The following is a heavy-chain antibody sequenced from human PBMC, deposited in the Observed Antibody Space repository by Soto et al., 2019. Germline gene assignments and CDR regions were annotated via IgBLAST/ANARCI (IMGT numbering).Heavy chain of an antibody. Sequence: QVQLQESGPGLVKPSQTLSLTCTVSTASLSSGNYYWTWIRQHPGKGLEWIGYIYYSGSTYYNPSLKSRVTISVDTAMHQFSLKLSSVTAADAAMYYCARGMGRYYFDYWGQGTVVTVSS. CDR2: IYYSGST. CDR1: TASLSSGNYY. CDR3: ARGMGRYYFDY. V-gene: IGHV4-31*03. D-gene: IGHD1-26*01. J-gene: IGHJ4*02.